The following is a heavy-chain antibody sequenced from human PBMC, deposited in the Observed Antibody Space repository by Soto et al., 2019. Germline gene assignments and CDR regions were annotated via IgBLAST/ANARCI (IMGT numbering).Heavy chain of an antibody. CDR3: ARDTDLTLMTALDY. D-gene: IGHD2-21*02. J-gene: IGHJ4*02. CDR2: INVSNGNT. Sequence: GASVKVSCKASGYTFKSYQIYWVRQAPGQSLECMGWINVSNGNTEYSQNFQGRVTITRDTSASTVYMELNSLRSEDAAVYYCARDTDLTLMTALDYWGQGTPVTVSS. V-gene: IGHV1-3*01. CDR1: GYTFKSYQ.